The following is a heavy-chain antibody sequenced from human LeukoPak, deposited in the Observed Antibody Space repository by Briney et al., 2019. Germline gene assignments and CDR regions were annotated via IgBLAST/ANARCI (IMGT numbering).Heavy chain of an antibody. J-gene: IGHJ5*02. CDR3: ARGRALGVRGVISWFDP. CDR1: GYTFTGYY. Sequence: GASVKVSCKASGYTFTGYYMHWVRQAPGQGLEWMGWINPNSGGTNYAQKFQGWVTMTRDTSISTAYMELSRLRSDDTAVYYCARGRALGVRGVISWFDPWGQGTLVTVSS. D-gene: IGHD3-10*01. V-gene: IGHV1-2*04. CDR2: INPNSGGT.